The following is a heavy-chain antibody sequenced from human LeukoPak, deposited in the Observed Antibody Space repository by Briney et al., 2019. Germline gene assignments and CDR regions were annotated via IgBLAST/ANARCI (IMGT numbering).Heavy chain of an antibody. CDR3: ARVDYYDSSGYHTAFDI. V-gene: IGHV4-59*12. CDR2: IYYSGST. D-gene: IGHD3-22*01. Sequence: SETLSLTCTVSGGSISSYYWSWIRQPPGKGLEWIGYIYYSGSTNYNPSLKSRVTISVDTSKNQFSLKLSSVTAADTAVYYCARVDYYDSSGYHTAFDIWGQGTMVTVSS. CDR1: GGSISSYY. J-gene: IGHJ3*02.